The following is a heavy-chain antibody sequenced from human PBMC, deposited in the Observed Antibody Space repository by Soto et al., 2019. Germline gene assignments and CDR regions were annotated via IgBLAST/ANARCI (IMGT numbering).Heavy chain of an antibody. CDR3: TTAVMVVTYYFDY. CDR1: GFTFSNAW. V-gene: IGHV3-15*01. J-gene: IGHJ4*02. D-gene: IGHD2-15*01. CDR2: IKSKTDGGTT. Sequence: GGSLRLSCAASGFTFSNAWMSWVRQAPGKGLEWVGRIKSKTDGGTTDYAAPVKGRFTISRDDSKNTLYLQMNSLKTEDTAVYYCTTAVMVVTYYFDYWGQGTLVTVSS.